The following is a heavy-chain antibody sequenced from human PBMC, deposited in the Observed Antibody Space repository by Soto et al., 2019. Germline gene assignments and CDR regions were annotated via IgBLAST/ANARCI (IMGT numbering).Heavy chain of an antibody. CDR2: INHSGST. J-gene: IGHJ6*02. V-gene: IGHV4-34*01. Sequence: QVQLQQWGAGLLKPSETLSLTCAVYGGSFSGYYWSWIRQPPGKGLEWIGEINHSGSTNYNPSLKSRVTILVDTSKNQFSLKLSSVTAADTAVYYCARGRGGTVVTAIQRRRDYYGMDVWGQGTKVTVSS. CDR1: GGSFSGYY. D-gene: IGHD2-21*02. CDR3: ARGRGGTVVTAIQRRRDYYGMDV.